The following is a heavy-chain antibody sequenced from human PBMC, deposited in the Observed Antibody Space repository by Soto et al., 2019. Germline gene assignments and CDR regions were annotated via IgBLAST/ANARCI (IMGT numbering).Heavy chain of an antibody. CDR2: INPNSGGT. CDR1: GYTFAGYN. Sequence: QVHLVQSGAEVMKPGASVKVSCKASGYTFAGYNIHWVRQAPGEGLEWMGWINPNSGGTNYAQKFQDWVTMTRDTSISTAYMELSRLRSDDTAVYYCARDGTIFGNGGLDVWGQGTTVTVSS. D-gene: IGHD3-3*01. CDR3: ARDGTIFGNGGLDV. V-gene: IGHV1-2*04. J-gene: IGHJ6*02.